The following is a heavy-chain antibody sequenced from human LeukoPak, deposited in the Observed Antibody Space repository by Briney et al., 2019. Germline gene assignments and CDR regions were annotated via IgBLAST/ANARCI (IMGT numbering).Heavy chain of an antibody. D-gene: IGHD6-13*01. CDR2: IYSGGST. CDR1: GFTFTTYW. V-gene: IGHV3-53*01. Sequence: GGSLRLSCAASGFTFTTYWMSWVRQAPGKGLEWVSVIYSGGSTYYADSVKGRFTISRDNSKNTLYLQMNSLRAEDTAVYYCAREKSAGTGDYWGQGTLVTVSS. J-gene: IGHJ4*02. CDR3: AREKSAGTGDY.